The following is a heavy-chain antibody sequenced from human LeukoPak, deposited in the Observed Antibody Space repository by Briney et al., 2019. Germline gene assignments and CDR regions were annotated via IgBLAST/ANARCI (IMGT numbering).Heavy chain of an antibody. D-gene: IGHD6-13*01. CDR2: IYYSGST. CDR1: GGSTSRYY. Sequence: SETLSLTCTVSGGSTSRYYWSWIRQPPGQRLEWLGYIYYSGSTTYNLSLKSRLTMSLDTSKNQISLRLISLTAADTAVYYCARLPGIAAIWGQGTLVTVSS. V-gene: IGHV4-59*08. CDR3: ARLPGIAAI. J-gene: IGHJ4*02.